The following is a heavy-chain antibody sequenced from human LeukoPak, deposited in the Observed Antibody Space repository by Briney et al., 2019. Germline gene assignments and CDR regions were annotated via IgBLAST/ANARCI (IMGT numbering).Heavy chain of an antibody. V-gene: IGHV4-30-4*01. D-gene: IGHD3-22*01. CDR1: GGSISSGDYY. CDR2: IYYSGST. Sequence: SETLSLTCTVSGGSISSGDYYWSWIRQPPGKGLEWIGYIYYSGSTYYNPSLKSRVTISVDTSKKQFSLKLSSVTAADTAVYYCVTYYFDSSGPKKNYWGQGTLVTVSS. CDR3: VTYYFDSSGPKKNY. J-gene: IGHJ4*02.